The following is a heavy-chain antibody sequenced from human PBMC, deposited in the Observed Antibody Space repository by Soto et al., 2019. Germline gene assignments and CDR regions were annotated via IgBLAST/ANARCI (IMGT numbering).Heavy chain of an antibody. CDR1: GGSISSYD. J-gene: IGHJ6*02. Sequence: TSETLSLTCTVSGGSISSYDWSWIRQPPGKELEWIGYIYYSGSTNYNPSLKSRVTISVDTSKSQFSLKLSSVTAADTAVYYCARGPTVVYYYYGMDVWGQGTTVTVSS. D-gene: IGHD4-17*01. CDR3: ARGPTVVYYYYGMDV. V-gene: IGHV4-59*01. CDR2: IYYSGST.